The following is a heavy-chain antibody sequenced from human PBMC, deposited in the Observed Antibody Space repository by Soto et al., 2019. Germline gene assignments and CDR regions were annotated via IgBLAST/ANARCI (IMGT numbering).Heavy chain of an antibody. V-gene: IGHV1-8*01. CDR3: ARGPRNWGVDY. D-gene: IGHD7-27*01. CDR2: INAGNGNT. Sequence: ASVKGSWKASGYTYTRYHINWVRQATGQRLEWMGWINAGNGNTKYSQKFQGRVTMTRDTSKSTAFMELSSLTSEDTAVYYCARGPRNWGVDYWGQGTLVTVSS. J-gene: IGHJ4*02. CDR1: GYTYTRYH.